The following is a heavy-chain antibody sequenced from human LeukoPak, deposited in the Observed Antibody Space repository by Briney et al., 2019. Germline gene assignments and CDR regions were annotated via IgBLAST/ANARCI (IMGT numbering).Heavy chain of an antibody. D-gene: IGHD2-2*01. CDR1: GFTFSSYG. J-gene: IGHJ5*02. Sequence: GSLRLSCAASGFTFSSYGMHWVRQAPGKGLEWVAVIWYDGSNKYYADSVKGRFTISRDNSKNTLYLQMNSLRAEDTAVYSCARGRGGYCSSTICSAGGNWFDPWGQGTLVTVSS. CDR2: IWYDGSNK. V-gene: IGHV3-33*01. CDR3: ARGRGGYCSSTICSAGGNWFDP.